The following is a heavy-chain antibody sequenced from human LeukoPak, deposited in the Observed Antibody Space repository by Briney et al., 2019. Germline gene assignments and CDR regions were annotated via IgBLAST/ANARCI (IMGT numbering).Heavy chain of an antibody. Sequence: SVKVSCKASGGTFSGYAISWVRQAPGQGLEWMGRIIPIFGTANYAQKFQGRVTITADKSTSTAYMELSSLRSEDTAVYYCARDLRYYDSSGYLPWGQGTLVTVSS. CDR3: ARDLRYYDSSGYLP. J-gene: IGHJ5*02. CDR2: IIPIFGTA. D-gene: IGHD3-22*01. CDR1: GGTFSGYA. V-gene: IGHV1-69*06.